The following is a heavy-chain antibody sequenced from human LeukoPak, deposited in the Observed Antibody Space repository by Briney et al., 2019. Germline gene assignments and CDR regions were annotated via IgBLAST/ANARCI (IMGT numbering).Heavy chain of an antibody. CDR3: ARQGFSGYSSSWYEI. V-gene: IGHV5-51*01. Sequence: GESLKISCKGSGYSFTSYWIGWVRQMPGKGLEWMGSIYPGDSDTRYSPSFQGQVTISADKSISTAYLQWSSLKASDTAMYYCARQGFSGYSSSWYEIWGQGTLVTVSS. J-gene: IGHJ4*02. D-gene: IGHD6-13*01. CDR1: GYSFTSYW. CDR2: IYPGDSDT.